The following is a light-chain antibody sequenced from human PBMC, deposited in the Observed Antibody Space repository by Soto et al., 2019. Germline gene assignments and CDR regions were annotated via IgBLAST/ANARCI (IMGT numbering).Light chain of an antibody. CDR3: SSSTSITTRRYV. CDR1: SSDVGAYDY. V-gene: IGLV2-14*03. CDR2: EVV. Sequence: QSALTQPASVTGSPGQSITISCIGTSSDVGAYDYVSWYQQHPGKAPKLIVYEVVHRPSGVSNRFSGSKSGNTASLTISGLQSEDEADYYCSSSTSITTRRYVFGTGTKLTVL. J-gene: IGLJ1*01.